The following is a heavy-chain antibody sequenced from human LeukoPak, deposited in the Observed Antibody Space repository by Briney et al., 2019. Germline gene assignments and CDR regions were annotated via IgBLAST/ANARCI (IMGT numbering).Heavy chain of an antibody. D-gene: IGHD6-13*01. V-gene: IGHV3-23*01. CDR3: ALIAAADPDAFDI. CDR2: ISGSGGST. CDR1: GFTFSSYA. Sequence: GGSLRLSCAASGFTFSSYAMSWVRQAPGKGLEWVSAISGSGGSTYYADSVRGRFTISRDNSKNTLYLQMNSLRAEDTAVYYCALIAAADPDAFDIWGQGTMVTVSS. J-gene: IGHJ3*02.